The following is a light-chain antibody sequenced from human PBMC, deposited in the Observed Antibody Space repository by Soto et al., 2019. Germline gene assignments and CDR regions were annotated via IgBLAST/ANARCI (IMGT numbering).Light chain of an antibody. J-gene: IGKJ1*01. Sequence: EIVLTPSPGTLSLSPGERATLSCRASQSIGSTYLAWYQQKPGQAPRLLIYGASSRATGIPDRFSGSGSGTDFTLTISRLEPEDFAVYYCQQYGSSGTFGQGTKVDIK. V-gene: IGKV3-20*01. CDR3: QQYGSSGT. CDR2: GAS. CDR1: QSIGSTY.